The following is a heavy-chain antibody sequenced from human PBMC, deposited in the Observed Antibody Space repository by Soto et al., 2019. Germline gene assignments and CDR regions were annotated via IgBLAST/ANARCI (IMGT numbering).Heavy chain of an antibody. CDR2: INAGGST. Sequence: EVQLVESGGTLVQPGGSLRLSCAASGFDASVNYMTWVRQAPGKGLEWVSLINAGGSTLYADSVKGRFTISRDESNNTLYLQMNSLRVEDTAMYYCVRENYYYGMDVWGQGTAVTVSS. V-gene: IGHV3-66*01. CDR1: GFDASVNY. J-gene: IGHJ6*02. CDR3: VRENYYYGMDV.